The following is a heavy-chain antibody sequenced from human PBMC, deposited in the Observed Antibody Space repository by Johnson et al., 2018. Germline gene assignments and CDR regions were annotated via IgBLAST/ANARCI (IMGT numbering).Heavy chain of an antibody. CDR3: ARLCGGDCYSHYYGMDV. J-gene: IGHJ6*02. CDR2: MNPNSGNT. D-gene: IGHD2-21*02. V-gene: IGHV1-8*01. CDR1: GYTFTSYD. Sequence: QVQLVESGAEVKKPGASVKVSCKASGYTFTSYDINWVRQATGQGLEWMGWMNPNSGNTGYAQKFQGRVTMTRNTSISTAYIELSSLRSEDTAVYYCARLCGGDCYSHYYGMDVWGQGTTVTVSS.